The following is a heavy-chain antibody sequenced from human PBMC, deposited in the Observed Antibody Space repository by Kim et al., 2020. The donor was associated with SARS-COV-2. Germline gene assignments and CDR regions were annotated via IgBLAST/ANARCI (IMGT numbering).Heavy chain of an antibody. J-gene: IGHJ3*02. V-gene: IGHV6-1*01. Sequence: DYAIPVTGRITLTPETSKNQFSLQLNSVSPEDTAVYYCARGPATLSRAFDIWGQGTLVTVSS. CDR3: ARGPATLSRAFDI.